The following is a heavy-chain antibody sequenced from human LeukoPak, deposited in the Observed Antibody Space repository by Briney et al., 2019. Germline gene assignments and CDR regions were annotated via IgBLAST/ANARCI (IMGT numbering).Heavy chain of an antibody. V-gene: IGHV3-66*01. CDR1: GFTVSSNY. Sequence: PGGSLRLSCAASGFTVSSNYMSWVRQAPGKGLEWVSVIYSAGSTYYADSVKGRFTISRYNSKNTLYLQMNSLRAEDTAVYYCARGGRASKDIVVVPADTGYSGYDAFDYWGQGTLVTVSS. CDR2: IYSAGST. D-gene: IGHD2-2*01. CDR3: ARGGRASKDIVVVPADTGYSGYDAFDY. J-gene: IGHJ4*02.